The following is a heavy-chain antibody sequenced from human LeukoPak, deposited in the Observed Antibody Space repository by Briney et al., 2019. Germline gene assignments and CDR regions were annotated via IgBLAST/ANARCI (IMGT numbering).Heavy chain of an antibody. CDR2: IYYSGST. CDR3: ARHRGSSYDAFDI. D-gene: IGHD1-26*01. Sequence: SETLSLTCTVSGGSISRYFWTWIRQSPGEGLEWIGYIYYSGSTNYSPSLKSRVTISVGTSNNRFSLKLNSVTAADTAVYYCARHRGSSYDAFDIWGQGTMVTVSS. CDR1: GGSISRYF. J-gene: IGHJ3*02. V-gene: IGHV4-59*08.